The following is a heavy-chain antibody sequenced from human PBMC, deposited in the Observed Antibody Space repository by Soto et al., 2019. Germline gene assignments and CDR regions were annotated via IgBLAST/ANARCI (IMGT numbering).Heavy chain of an antibody. J-gene: IGHJ6*02. CDR1: GYTFTSYG. V-gene: IGHV1-3*01. D-gene: IGHD3-10*01. CDR2: LNAANGNT. CDR3: ARGRLWFREFFGSDV. Sequence: QVQLVQSGAEVKTPGASVKVSCKASGYTFTSYGMNWVRQAPGQRLAWMGWLNAANGNTSFSLKIQDRVTITRDTSASTGYMELSSLRLEDTGVDYCARGRLWFREFFGSDVWGQGTTVTVS.